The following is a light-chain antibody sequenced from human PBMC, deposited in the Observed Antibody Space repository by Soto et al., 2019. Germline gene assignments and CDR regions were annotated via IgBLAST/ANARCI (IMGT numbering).Light chain of an antibody. J-gene: IGKJ1*01. CDR3: QQYGSSPRE. Sequence: IVFTQSPPTLSLSPGERATLYCRASQSVSTYLTWYQQKPGQAPRLLIYGASSRATGVPDRFSGGGSGTDFTLTISRLEPEDFAMYYCQQYGSSPREFGQGTKVDIK. CDR2: GAS. CDR1: QSVSTY. V-gene: IGKV3-20*01.